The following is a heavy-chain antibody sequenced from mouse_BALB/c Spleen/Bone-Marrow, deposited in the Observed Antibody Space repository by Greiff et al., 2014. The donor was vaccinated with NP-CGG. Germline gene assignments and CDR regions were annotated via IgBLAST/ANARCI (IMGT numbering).Heavy chain of an antibody. Sequence: VQLQQPGAELVKPGASVKLSCTASGFNIKDTYMHWVKQRPEQGLEWIGRIDPANGNIKYDPKFQGKATITADTSSNTAYQQLSSLTSEDTAVYYCAPYYYGRWFANWGQGTLVTVSA. J-gene: IGHJ3*01. CDR2: IDPANGNI. D-gene: IGHD1-1*01. V-gene: IGHV14-3*02. CDR3: APYYYGRWFAN. CDR1: GFNIKDTY.